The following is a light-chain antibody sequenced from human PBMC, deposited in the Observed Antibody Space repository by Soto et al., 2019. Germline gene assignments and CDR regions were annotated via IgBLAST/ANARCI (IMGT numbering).Light chain of an antibody. J-gene: IGKJ5*01. Sequence: DIQMTQSPASLSVSVGDTVTNTCRASQSINNYLNWYLQRPGQAPKLLIRSASTLQRGVPSRFSGSGSRIEFTLTIADLQPDDFGTYYCQQSLTMPITFGHGTRLEIK. CDR2: SAS. V-gene: IGKV1-39*01. CDR1: QSINNY. CDR3: QQSLTMPIT.